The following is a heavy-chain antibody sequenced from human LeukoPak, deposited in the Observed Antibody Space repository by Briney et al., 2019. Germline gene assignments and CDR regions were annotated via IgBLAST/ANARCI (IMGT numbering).Heavy chain of an antibody. D-gene: IGHD1-1*01. V-gene: IGHV4-59*12. CDR2: IYYSGST. CDR3: ARDRGTWNDDGFDY. Sequence: PSETLSLACTVSGGSISSYYWSWIRQPPGKGLEWIGYIYYSGSTNYNPSLKSRVTMSVDTSKNQFSLKLSSVTAADTAVYYCARDRGTWNDDGFDYWGQGTLVTVSS. J-gene: IGHJ4*02. CDR1: GGSISSYY.